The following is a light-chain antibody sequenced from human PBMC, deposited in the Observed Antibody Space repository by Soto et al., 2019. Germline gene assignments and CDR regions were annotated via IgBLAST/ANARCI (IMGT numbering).Light chain of an antibody. J-gene: IGKJ1*01. CDR2: AAS. CDR1: QSVSSN. V-gene: IGKV3-15*01. Sequence: DIVMTQSPATLSVSPGERATLSCRASQSVSSNLAWYQQKPGQAPRLLIYAASTRATGIPARFSGSGSGTEFTLTISSLQSEDFAVYYCQQSNNWPRTFGQGTKVEIK. CDR3: QQSNNWPRT.